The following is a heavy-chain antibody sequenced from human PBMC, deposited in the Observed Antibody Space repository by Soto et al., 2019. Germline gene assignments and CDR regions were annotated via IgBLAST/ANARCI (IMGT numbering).Heavy chain of an antibody. CDR2: IIPVFGRP. D-gene: IGHD5-12*01. J-gene: IGHJ1*01. V-gene: IGHV1-69*13. Sequence: GASVKVSCKASGYTFTSYGISWVRRAPGQGLEWMGGIIPVFGRPNYAQRFRGRLTITADESTNTSYMELIDLTSEDTAVYYCAREASGYDFWGQGTQVTVSS. CDR3: AREASGYDF. CDR1: GYTFTSYG.